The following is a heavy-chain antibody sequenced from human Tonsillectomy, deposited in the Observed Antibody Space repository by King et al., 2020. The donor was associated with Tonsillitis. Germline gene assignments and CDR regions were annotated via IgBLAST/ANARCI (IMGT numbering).Heavy chain of an antibody. CDR3: ARVLSGGGDYDY. D-gene: IGHD2-15*01. Sequence: QLQESGPGLVKPSQTLSLTCTVSGGSISIGAYYWTWIRQHPGKGLEWMGYVLNSGSTDYNPSLTSRVTISMDTSKNHFSLDLSSVTAADTAVYYCARVLSGGGDYDYWGQGTLVTVSS. J-gene: IGHJ4*02. V-gene: IGHV4-31*03. CDR1: GGSISIGAYY. CDR2: VLNSGST.